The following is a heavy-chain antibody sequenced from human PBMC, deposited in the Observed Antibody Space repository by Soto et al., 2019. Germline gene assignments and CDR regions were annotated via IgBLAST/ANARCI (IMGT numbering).Heavy chain of an antibody. CDR1: GFTFSSYA. J-gene: IGHJ6*03. CDR2: ISGSGGST. Sequence: GWSLRLSCAASGFTFSSYAMSWVRQAPGKGLEWVSAISGSGGSTYYADSVKGRFTISRDNSKNTLYLQMNSLRAEDTAVYYCANHPRYCSGGSCYGDTYYYYMDVWGKGTTVTVSS. V-gene: IGHV3-23*01. D-gene: IGHD2-15*01. CDR3: ANHPRYCSGGSCYGDTYYYYMDV.